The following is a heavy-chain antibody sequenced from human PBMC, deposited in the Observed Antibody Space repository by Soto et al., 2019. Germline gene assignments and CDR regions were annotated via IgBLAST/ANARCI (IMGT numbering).Heavy chain of an antibody. J-gene: IGHJ3*02. V-gene: IGHV4-34*01. D-gene: IGHD3-22*01. CDR1: GGSFSGYY. CDR3: ARGLGLTMIVVADDAFDI. Sequence: SETLSLTCAVYGGSFSGYYWSWIRQPPGKGLEWIGEINHSGSTNYNPSLKSRVTISVDTPKNQFSLKLSSVTAADTAVYYCARGLGLTMIVVADDAFDIWGQGTMVTVSS. CDR2: INHSGST.